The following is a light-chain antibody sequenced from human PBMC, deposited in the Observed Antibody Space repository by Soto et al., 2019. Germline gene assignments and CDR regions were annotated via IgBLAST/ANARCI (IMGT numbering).Light chain of an antibody. CDR3: QQFNSYPLT. Sequence: AIQVTQSPSSLSASVGDRVTITCRASQDIRGALAWYQQKPGKAPRLLIYDVSTLESGVPSRFSGSGSGTEFTLSISSLQPEDFRTYYCQQFNSYPLTFGHGTRLEIK. V-gene: IGKV1-13*02. J-gene: IGKJ5*01. CDR1: QDIRGA. CDR2: DVS.